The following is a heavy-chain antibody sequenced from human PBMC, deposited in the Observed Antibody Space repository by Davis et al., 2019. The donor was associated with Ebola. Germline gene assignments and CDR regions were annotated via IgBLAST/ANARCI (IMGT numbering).Heavy chain of an antibody. V-gene: IGHV4-59*01. CDR1: GGSISYYY. J-gene: IGHJ6*02. D-gene: IGHD3-9*01. CDR2: IFYSGTT. Sequence: MPSETLSLTCTVSGGSISYYYWSWIRQPPGTGLEWIGYIFYSGTTNYNPSLKSRVTISVDTSKNQFSLKLTSVTAADTAVYYCARDRYDILTGPKGMDVWGQGTTVTVSS. CDR3: ARDRYDILTGPKGMDV.